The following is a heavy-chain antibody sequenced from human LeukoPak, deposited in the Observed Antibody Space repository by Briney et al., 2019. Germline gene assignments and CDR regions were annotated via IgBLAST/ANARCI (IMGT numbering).Heavy chain of an antibody. V-gene: IGHV4-59*08. D-gene: IGHD6-6*01. CDR2: IYYSGGT. Sequence: PSETLSLTCTVSGTSISGYYWGWIRQPPGKGLEWIGYIYYSGGTNYNPSLKSRVSISVDTSKSQFSLKLSSVTAADTAVYYCARQWGIAARRNYFDYCGQGSLVTVSS. CDR1: GTSISGYY. J-gene: IGHJ4*02. CDR3: ARQWGIAARRNYFDY.